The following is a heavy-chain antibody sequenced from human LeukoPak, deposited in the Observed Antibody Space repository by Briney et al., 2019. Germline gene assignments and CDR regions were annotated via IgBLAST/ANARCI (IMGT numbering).Heavy chain of an antibody. CDR1: GFVFNAYS. CDR3: ARDKGPWQNDGFEL. Sequence: GGSLRLSCAASGFVFNAYSFHWVRQAPGKGLEWVSSISGGTNTVNYADSAKGRFTISRDNARNSLFLQVNSLRAGDTAVYYCARDKGPWQNDGFELWGQGTMVTVSS. V-gene: IGHV3-21*01. CDR2: ISGGTNTV. J-gene: IGHJ3*01.